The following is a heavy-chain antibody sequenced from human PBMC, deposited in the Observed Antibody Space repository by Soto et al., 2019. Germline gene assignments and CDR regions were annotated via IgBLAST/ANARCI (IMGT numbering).Heavy chain of an antibody. J-gene: IGHJ3*02. D-gene: IGHD6-19*01. CDR2: IYYSGST. V-gene: IGHV4-59*01. Sequence: LETLSLTCTVAGGYISIYYWGWFRKPPGKGLEWIGYIYYSGSTNYNPSLNSRVTISVETSKNQFSLKLSSVTAADTAVYYCARSLQQWLDDAFDIWGQGTMVTVSS. CDR1: GGYISIYY. CDR3: ARSLQQWLDDAFDI.